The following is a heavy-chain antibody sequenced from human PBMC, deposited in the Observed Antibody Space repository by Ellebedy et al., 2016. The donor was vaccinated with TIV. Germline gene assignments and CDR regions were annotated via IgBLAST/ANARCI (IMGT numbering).Heavy chain of an antibody. D-gene: IGHD5-24*01. Sequence: GESLKISCTASGFRFSNYAMNWVRQAPGKGLEWVSVISDSSDSTYSTDSVKGRFTVFRDNSKNTLYLQMNSLRVDDTAVYYCAKTLFSVRWLPDYWGQGTLVTVSS. J-gene: IGHJ4*02. CDR3: AKTLFSVRWLPDY. CDR1: GFRFSNYA. V-gene: IGHV3-23*01. CDR2: ISDSSDST.